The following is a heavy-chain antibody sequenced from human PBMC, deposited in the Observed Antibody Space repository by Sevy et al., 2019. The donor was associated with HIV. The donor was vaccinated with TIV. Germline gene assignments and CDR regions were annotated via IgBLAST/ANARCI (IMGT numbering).Heavy chain of an antibody. V-gene: IGHV4-34*01. CDR3: ASIAAAGTMKYFDY. J-gene: IGHJ4*02. CDR1: GGSFSGYY. Sequence: SETLSLTCAVYGGSFSGYYWSWIRQPPGKGLEWIGEINHSGSTNYNPSLKGRVTISVDTSKNQFSLKLSSVTAADTAVYYCASIAAAGTMKYFDYWGQGTLVTVSS. D-gene: IGHD6-13*01. CDR2: INHSGST.